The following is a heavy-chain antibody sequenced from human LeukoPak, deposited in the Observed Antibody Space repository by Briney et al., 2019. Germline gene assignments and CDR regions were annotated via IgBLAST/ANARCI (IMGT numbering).Heavy chain of an antibody. V-gene: IGHV1-2*02. J-gene: IGHJ4*02. Sequence: ASVTVSCKASGYTFTGYYMHWVRQAPGQGLEWMGWINPNSGGTNSSQKFQGRVTMTRDTSISTAHMEMSRLRSDDTAVYYCAREGDCGGDCHLDYWGQGTLVTVSS. CDR1: GYTFTGYY. CDR2: INPNSGGT. CDR3: AREGDCGGDCHLDY. D-gene: IGHD2-21*02.